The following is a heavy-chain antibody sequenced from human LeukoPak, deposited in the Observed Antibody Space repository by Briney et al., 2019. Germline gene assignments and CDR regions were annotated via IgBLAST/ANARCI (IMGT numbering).Heavy chain of an antibody. V-gene: IGHV2-5*01. CDR1: GFSLSTGGVG. CDR3: AHSGSSGWYGRFDY. Sequence: ESGPTLVKPTQTLTLTCTFSGFSLSTGGVGVGWIRQPPGKALEWLALIYWNDDKRYRPSLKSRLTITKDTSKNQVVLTMTNMDPVDTATYYCAHSGSSGWYGRFDYWGQGTLVTVSS. CDR2: IYWNDDK. J-gene: IGHJ4*02. D-gene: IGHD6-19*01.